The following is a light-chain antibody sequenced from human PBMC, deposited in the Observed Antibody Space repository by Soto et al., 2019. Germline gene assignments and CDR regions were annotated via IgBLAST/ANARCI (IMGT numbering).Light chain of an antibody. Sequence: QSVLTQPPSASGTPVQRVTISCSGSSSNIGSNYVYWYHQLPGTAPKLLIYRNNQRPSGVPDRFSGSKSGTSASLAISGLRSEDEADYYCAAWDDSLSGVVFGGGTKLTVL. CDR1: SSNIGSNY. J-gene: IGLJ2*01. CDR3: AAWDDSLSGVV. CDR2: RNN. V-gene: IGLV1-47*01.